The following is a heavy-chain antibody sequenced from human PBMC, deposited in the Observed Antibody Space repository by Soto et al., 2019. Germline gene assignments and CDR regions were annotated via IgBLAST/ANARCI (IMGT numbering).Heavy chain of an antibody. J-gene: IGHJ6*02. CDR3: ASLSGSGSYGMDV. CDR1: GFTVSSNY. D-gene: IGHD3-10*01. Sequence: EVQLVESGGGLIQPGGSLRLSCAASGFTVSSNYMSWVRQAPGKGLEWVSVIYSGGSTYYADSVKGRFTISRDNSKNALYLQMNSLRAEDTAVYYCASLSGSGSYGMDVWGQGTTVTVSS. V-gene: IGHV3-53*01. CDR2: IYSGGST.